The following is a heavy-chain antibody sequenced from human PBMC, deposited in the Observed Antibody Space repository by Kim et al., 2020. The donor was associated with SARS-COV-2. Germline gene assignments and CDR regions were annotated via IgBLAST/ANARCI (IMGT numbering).Heavy chain of an antibody. J-gene: IGHJ4*02. CDR2: ISRSRSYI. V-gene: IGHV3-21*01. CDR3: ACDY. Sequence: ISRSRSYIYYADSVKGRFTISRDNAKNSLYLQMNSLRAEDTAVYYCACDYWGQGTLVTVSS.